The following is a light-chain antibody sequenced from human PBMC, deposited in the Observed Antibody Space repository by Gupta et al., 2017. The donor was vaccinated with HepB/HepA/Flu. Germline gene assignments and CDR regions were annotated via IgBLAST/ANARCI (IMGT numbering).Light chain of an antibody. J-gene: IGLJ2*01. CDR1: SRDVGGYNY. Sequence: QSALTQPASVSGSPGQSITISCTGTSRDVGGYNYVYWYHQHPGKAPKLMIYDVSNRPSGVSNRFSGSKAGNTAALTISGLQAEDEADYYCISYTSSSTLVFGGGTKLTVL. CDR3: ISYTSSSTLV. V-gene: IGLV2-14*03. CDR2: DVS.